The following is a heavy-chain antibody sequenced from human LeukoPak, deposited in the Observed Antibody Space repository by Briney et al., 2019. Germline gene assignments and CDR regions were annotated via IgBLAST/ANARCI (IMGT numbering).Heavy chain of an antibody. CDR1: GFTFSSYA. J-gene: IGHJ4*02. D-gene: IGHD4-17*01. CDR2: ISGSGGST. CDR3: AKDYGPLYYFDY. Sequence: PGGSLTLSCAASGFTFSSYAMSWVRQAPGKGLEWVSAISGSGGSTYYADSVKGRFTISRDNSKNTLYLQMNSLRAEDTAVYYCAKDYGPLYYFDYWGQGTLVTVSS. V-gene: IGHV3-23*01.